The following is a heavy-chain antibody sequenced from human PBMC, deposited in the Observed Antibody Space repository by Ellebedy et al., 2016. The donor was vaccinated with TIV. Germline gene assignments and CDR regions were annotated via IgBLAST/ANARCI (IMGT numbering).Heavy chain of an antibody. D-gene: IGHD6-19*01. J-gene: IGHJ4*02. CDR3: ARGLIAVTGTLFFDS. CDR1: GDSISSVTNY. V-gene: IGHV4-39*01. Sequence: SETLSLXCSVSGDSISSVTNYWGWIRQPPGKGLEWIGITHYSGTVYYNPSLKSRVTISVDTSKNQLSLKLSSVTAADTAVYFCARGLIAVTGTLFFDSWGQGTLVTVSS. CDR2: THYSGTV.